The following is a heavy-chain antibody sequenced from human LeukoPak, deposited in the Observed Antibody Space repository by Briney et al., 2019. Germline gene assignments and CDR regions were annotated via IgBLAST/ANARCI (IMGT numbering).Heavy chain of an antibody. V-gene: IGHV4-59*01. CDR2: IYYSGST. CDR1: GGSISSYY. D-gene: IGHD3-22*01. J-gene: IGHJ3*02. CDR3: AAQYYYDSSRRGAFDI. Sequence: SETLSLTCTVSGGSISSYYWSWIRQPPGKGLEWIGYIYYSGSTNYNPSLKSRVTISVDTSKNQFSLKLSSVTAADTAVYYRAAQYYYDSSRRGAFDIWGQGTMVTVSS.